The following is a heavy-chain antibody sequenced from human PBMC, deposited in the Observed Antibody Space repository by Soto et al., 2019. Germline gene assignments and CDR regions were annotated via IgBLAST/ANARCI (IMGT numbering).Heavy chain of an antibody. V-gene: IGHV5-51*01. CDR1: GYSFTSYW. D-gene: IGHD6-19*01. CDR2: IYPGDSDT. J-gene: IGHJ5*02. Sequence: GESLKISCKGSGYSFTSYWIGWVRQMPGKGLEWMGIIYPGDSDTRYSPSFQGQVTISADKSISTAYLQWSRLKASDTAMYYCGGHSTHYRAVAGTDWFDPWGQGTLVTVSS. CDR3: GGHSTHYRAVAGTDWFDP.